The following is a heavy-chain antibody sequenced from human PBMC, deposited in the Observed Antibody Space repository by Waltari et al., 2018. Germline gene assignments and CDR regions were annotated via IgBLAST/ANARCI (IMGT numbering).Heavy chain of an antibody. CDR1: GFPFNTYH. V-gene: IGHV3-48*04. D-gene: IGHD3-3*02. CDR2: ISSDSNVI. CDR3: ARELDHIKDDY. Sequence: EVQLVESGGGLVQPGGSLGVSCAVCGFPFNTYHMNWGRLAPGRGLEWLSYISSDSNVIYYSDSVRGRFTVSRDNAKSSLFLQMNSLRAEDTAVYYCARELDHIKDDYWGQGTLVTVSS. J-gene: IGHJ4*02.